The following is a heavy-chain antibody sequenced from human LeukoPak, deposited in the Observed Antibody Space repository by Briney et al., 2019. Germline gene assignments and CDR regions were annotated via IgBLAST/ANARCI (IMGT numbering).Heavy chain of an antibody. D-gene: IGHD6-13*01. Sequence: SAKVSCKASGYTFTSYGISWVRQAPGQGLEWMGWISAYNGNTNYAQKLQGRVTMTTDTSTSTAYMELRSLRSGDTAVYYCARFRQQLDYFDYWGQGTLVTVSS. V-gene: IGHV1-18*01. CDR3: ARFRQQLDYFDY. CDR2: ISAYNGNT. J-gene: IGHJ4*02. CDR1: GYTFTSYG.